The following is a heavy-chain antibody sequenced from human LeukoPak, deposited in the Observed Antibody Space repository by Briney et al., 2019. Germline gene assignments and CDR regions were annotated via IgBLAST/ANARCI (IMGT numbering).Heavy chain of an antibody. CDR2: ISGSGANT. CDR3: AKERAGYTNPYYFDY. V-gene: IGHV3-23*01. D-gene: IGHD3-16*02. CDR1: GFTFSTYA. Sequence: GGSLRLSCAASGFTFSTYAMSWVRQAPGKGLEWVSTISGSGANTYYADSVRGRFTISRDNSKNTLYLHMNSLRAEDTAEYYCAKERAGYTNPYYFDYWGQGTLVTVSS. J-gene: IGHJ4*02.